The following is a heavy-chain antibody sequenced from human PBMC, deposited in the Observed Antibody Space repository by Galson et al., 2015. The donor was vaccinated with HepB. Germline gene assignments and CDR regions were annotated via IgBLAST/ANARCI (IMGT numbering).Heavy chain of an antibody. CDR2: ISGSGDST. J-gene: IGHJ4*02. CDR1: GLTFSNYV. Sequence: SLRLSCAASGLTFSNYVMSWVRQAPGKGLEWVSGISGSGDSTYYADSVKGRFTISRDNSKNTLNMQMNSLRAGDTAVYYCAIDGAGDTANFGYPTGGFVSWGQGTLDTVSS. V-gene: IGHV3-23*01. CDR3: AIDGAGDTANFGYPTGGFVS. D-gene: IGHD3-3*01.